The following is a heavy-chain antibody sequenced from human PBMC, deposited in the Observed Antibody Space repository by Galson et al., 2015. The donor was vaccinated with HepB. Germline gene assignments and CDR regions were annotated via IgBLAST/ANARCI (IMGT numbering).Heavy chain of an antibody. CDR2: ISAYNGNT. CDR3: ARDGWGIGGATGVFAFDI. V-gene: IGHV1-18*01. D-gene: IGHD1-26*01. CDR1: GYTFTSYG. Sequence: SVKVSCKASGYTFTSYGISWVRQAPGQGLEWMGWISAYNGNTNYAQKFQGRVTMTTDTSTSTAYMELRSLRSDDTAVYYCARDGWGIGGATGVFAFDIWGQGTMVTVSS. J-gene: IGHJ3*02.